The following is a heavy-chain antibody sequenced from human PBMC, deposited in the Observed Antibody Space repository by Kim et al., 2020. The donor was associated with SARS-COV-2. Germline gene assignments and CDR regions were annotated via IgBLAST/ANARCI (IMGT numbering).Heavy chain of an antibody. Sequence: SETLSLTCTVSGGSISSSTYYWGWIRQPPGKGLEWIGSIYFSGSTYYNPSLKSRVTISVDTSKNQFSLKLSSVTAADTAVYYCVRLKHDDSWYRGYYYSGMDVWGQGTTVTVSS. V-gene: IGHV4-39*01. CDR1: GGSISSSTYY. CDR3: VRLKHDDSWYRGYYYSGMDV. D-gene: IGHD6-13*01. J-gene: IGHJ6*02. CDR2: IYFSGST.